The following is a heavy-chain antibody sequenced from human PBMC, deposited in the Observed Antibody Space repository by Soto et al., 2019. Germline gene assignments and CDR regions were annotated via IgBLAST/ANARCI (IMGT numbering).Heavy chain of an antibody. CDR2: IRSKANSYAT. J-gene: IGHJ6*02. CDR1: GFTFSGSA. V-gene: IGHV3-73*01. CDR3: TRRGSSSSKYYYFSGMDV. Sequence: PGGSLRLSCAASGFTFSGSAMHWVRQASGKGLEWVGRIRSKANSYATAYAASVKGRFTISRDDSKNTAYLQMNSLKTEDTAVYYCTRRGSSSSKYYYFSGMDVWGQGTTVTVSS. D-gene: IGHD6-6*01.